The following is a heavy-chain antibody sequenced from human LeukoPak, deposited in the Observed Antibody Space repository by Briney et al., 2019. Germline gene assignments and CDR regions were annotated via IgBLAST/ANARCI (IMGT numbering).Heavy chain of an antibody. CDR3: ARDRPGFLEWLRAPTTPSNAFDI. CDR2: ISGSGGST. D-gene: IGHD3-3*01. Sequence: GGSLRLSCAASGFTFSSYAMSWVRQAPGKGLEWVSAISGSGGSTYYADSVKGRFTISRDNSKNTLYLQMNSLRAEDTAVYYCARDRPGFLEWLRAPTTPSNAFDIWGQGTMVTVSS. J-gene: IGHJ3*02. V-gene: IGHV3-23*01. CDR1: GFTFSSYA.